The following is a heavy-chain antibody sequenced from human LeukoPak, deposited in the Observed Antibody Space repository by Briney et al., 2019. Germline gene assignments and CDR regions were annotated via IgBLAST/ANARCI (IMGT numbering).Heavy chain of an antibody. CDR3: ARGRVTVTPPDY. Sequence: GASVKVSCKASGGTFSSYAISWVRQAPGQGLKWMGRIIPILGIANYAQKSQGRVTITADKSTSTAYMELSSLRSEDTAVYYCARGRVTVTPPDYWGQGTLVTVSS. V-gene: IGHV1-69*04. CDR1: GGTFSSYA. D-gene: IGHD4-23*01. CDR2: IIPILGIA. J-gene: IGHJ4*02.